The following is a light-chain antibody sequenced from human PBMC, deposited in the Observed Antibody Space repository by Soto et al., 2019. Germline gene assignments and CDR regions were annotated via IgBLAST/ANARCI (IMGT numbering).Light chain of an antibody. CDR1: QSISNY. Sequence: DMEMTQSPSSLSASVGDRVTITCRASQSISNYLNWYQHKPGKVPKLLIYAASSLQSGVPTRFSGRGSGTDFTLTINSLQPEDFASYYCQQRYGTPLTFGGGTKIEIK. J-gene: IGKJ4*01. CDR2: AAS. V-gene: IGKV1-39*01. CDR3: QQRYGTPLT.